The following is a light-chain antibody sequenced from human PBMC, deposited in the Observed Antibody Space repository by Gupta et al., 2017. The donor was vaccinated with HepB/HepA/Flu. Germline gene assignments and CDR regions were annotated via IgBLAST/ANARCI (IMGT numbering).Light chain of an antibody. CDR2: AAS. V-gene: IGKV3-20*01. CDR1: HSVTNTY. CDR3: QQYGNSPPLT. J-gene: IGKJ1*01. Sequence: VLTQSPATLSLSAGETATLSCRASHSVTNTYFAWYQHKPGQAPRLLIYAASRRATGIPDRFSGSGSGTDFTLTISRLEPDDCAVYYCQQYGNSPPLTFGQGTKVELK.